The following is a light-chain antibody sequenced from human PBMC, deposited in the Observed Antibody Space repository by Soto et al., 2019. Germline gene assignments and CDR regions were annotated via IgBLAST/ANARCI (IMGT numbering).Light chain of an antibody. CDR1: SSNIGRNF. CDR3: ATWDDDLHSVI. Sequence: QSVLTQPPSASGTPGQRVTISCSGGSSNIGRNFVYWYQQLPGTAPKLLLFKIDQRPSGVPDRFSGSRSGTSAPLAISGVRSEDEADYFCATWDDDLHSVIFGGGTKLTVL. CDR2: KID. V-gene: IGLV1-47*01. J-gene: IGLJ2*01.